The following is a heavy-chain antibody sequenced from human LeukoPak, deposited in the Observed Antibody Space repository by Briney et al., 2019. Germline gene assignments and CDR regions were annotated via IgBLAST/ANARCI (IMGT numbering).Heavy chain of an antibody. CDR2: INPNSGGT. J-gene: IGHJ6*03. Sequence: GASVKVSCKASGYTFTDYYMHWVRQAPGQGLEWRGWINPNSGGTNYAQNFQGRVTMTRDTSISTAYMELSRLASDDTAVYYCARPYSPARWGLAAADYYYMDVWGKGTTVTVSS. CDR1: GYTFTDYY. D-gene: IGHD6-13*01. CDR3: ARPYSPARWGLAAADYYYMDV. V-gene: IGHV1-2*02.